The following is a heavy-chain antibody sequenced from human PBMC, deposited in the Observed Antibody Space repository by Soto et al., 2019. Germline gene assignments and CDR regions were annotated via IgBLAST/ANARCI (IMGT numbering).Heavy chain of an antibody. V-gene: IGHV1-8*01. Sequence: ASVKVSCKASGYTFTSYGISWVRQAPGQGLEWMGWMNPGSGDTGYAQKLQGRVTMTRDISIATAYMELSSLRSEDTAIYYCARMASFGSLNWFDPWGQGTLVTVSS. D-gene: IGHD5-18*01. J-gene: IGHJ5*01. CDR3: ARMASFGSLNWFDP. CDR2: MNPGSGDT. CDR1: GYTFTSYG.